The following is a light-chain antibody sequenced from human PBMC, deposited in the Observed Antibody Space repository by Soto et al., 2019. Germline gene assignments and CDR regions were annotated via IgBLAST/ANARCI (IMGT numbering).Light chain of an antibody. J-gene: IGKJ3*01. V-gene: IGKV3-20*01. CDR3: QQYGSSPVT. CDR1: QSVSSSY. CDR2: GAS. Sequence: EMVLTQSPGTLSLSPGERATLSCRASQSVSSSYLAWYQHKPGQTPRLLIYGASCRATGIPDRFSGSGSGTDFTLIISRLETEDFAVYYCQQYGSSPVTFGPGTKVDIK.